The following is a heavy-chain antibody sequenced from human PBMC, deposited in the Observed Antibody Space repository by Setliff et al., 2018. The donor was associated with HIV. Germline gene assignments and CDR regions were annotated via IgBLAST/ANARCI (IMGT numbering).Heavy chain of an antibody. Sequence: TGGSLRLSCAASGFTFSSYEMNWVRQAPGKGLEWVSYIVGSGSSIYYADPVKGRFTISRDNAKNSLYLQMNSLRAEDTAVYYCAAGFNYYGMDVWGQGTTVTVSS. CDR1: GFTFSSYE. J-gene: IGHJ6*02. CDR2: IVGSGSSI. V-gene: IGHV3-48*03. CDR3: AAGFNYYGMDV.